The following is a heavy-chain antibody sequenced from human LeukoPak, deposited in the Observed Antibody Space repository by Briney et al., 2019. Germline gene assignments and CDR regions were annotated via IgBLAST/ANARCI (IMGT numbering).Heavy chain of an antibody. D-gene: IGHD4-17*01. J-gene: IGHJ3*02. CDR2: IYSGGRT. CDR3: ARQPGLRSDAFDI. V-gene: IGHV3-53*01. CDR1: GFTVSSNY. Sequence: TGGSLRLSCAASGFTVSSNYMSWVRQAPGKGLEWVSVIYSGGRTYYADSVKGRFTISRDNSKNTLYLQMNSLRAEDTAVYYCARQPGLRSDAFDIWGQGTMVTVSS.